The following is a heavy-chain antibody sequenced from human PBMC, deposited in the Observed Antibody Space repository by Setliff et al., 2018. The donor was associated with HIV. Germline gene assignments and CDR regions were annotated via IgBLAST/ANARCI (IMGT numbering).Heavy chain of an antibody. CDR1: GYKFTGYY. Sequence: GASVKVSCKASGYKFTGYYVNWVRQAPGQGLEWMGRINPKSGATNLAQKFQGRVTLTRDTSVTTVYMELTSLRSDDTAVYYCARKDGVGYCDSNSCYGIGPIDFWGQGSLVTVSS. CDR3: ARKDGVGYCDSNSCYGIGPIDF. CDR2: INPKSGAT. V-gene: IGHV1-2*06. D-gene: IGHD2-2*01. J-gene: IGHJ4*02.